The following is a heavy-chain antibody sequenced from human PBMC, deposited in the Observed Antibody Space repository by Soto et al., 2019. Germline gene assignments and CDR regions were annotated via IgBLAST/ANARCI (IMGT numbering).Heavy chain of an antibody. J-gene: IGHJ5*02. CDR3: ARDNDGAQFASSYNDL. V-gene: IGHV3-7*01. CDR1: GFIFSSYA. CDR2: IKQDGSEK. D-gene: IGHD6-6*01. Sequence: GGSLRLSCAASGFIFSSYAMHWVRQAPGKGLEWVANIKQDGSEKYYVDSVKGRFTISRDNAKNSVYLQLNSLRAEDTAVYYCARDNDGAQFASSYNDLWGQGALVTVSS.